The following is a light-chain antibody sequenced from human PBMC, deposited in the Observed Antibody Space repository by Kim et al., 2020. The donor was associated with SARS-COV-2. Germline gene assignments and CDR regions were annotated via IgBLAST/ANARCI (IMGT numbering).Light chain of an antibody. CDR2: DVT. CDR3: CSYAGTSTAI. Sequence: QSALTQPRSVSGSPGQSVTISCTGTSTDVRGYNYVSWYQQYPGTAPKLMIYDVTKRPSGVPDRFSGSKSGNTASLTISGLQADDEADYYCCSYAGTSTAIFGGGTKVTVL. V-gene: IGLV2-11*01. J-gene: IGLJ2*01. CDR1: STDVRGYNY.